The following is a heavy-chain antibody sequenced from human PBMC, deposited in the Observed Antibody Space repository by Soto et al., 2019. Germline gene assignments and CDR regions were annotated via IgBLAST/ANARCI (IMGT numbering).Heavy chain of an antibody. Sequence: SVKVSCKASGGTFSSYAISWVRQAPGQGLEWMGGIIPIFGTANYAQKFQGRVTITADESTSTAYMELSSLRSEDTAVYYCARGTREDYYDSPPVSFDIWGQGTMVTVSS. CDR1: GGTFSSYA. CDR3: ARGTREDYYDSPPVSFDI. D-gene: IGHD3-22*01. J-gene: IGHJ3*02. V-gene: IGHV1-69*13. CDR2: IIPIFGTA.